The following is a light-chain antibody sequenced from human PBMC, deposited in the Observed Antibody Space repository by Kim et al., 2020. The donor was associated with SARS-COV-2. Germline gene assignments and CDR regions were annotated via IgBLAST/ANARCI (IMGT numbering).Light chain of an antibody. J-gene: IGKJ4*01. CDR1: QSVSSN. V-gene: IGKV3-15*01. CDR3: QQYNKWPPLT. CDR2: GAS. Sequence: EIVMTQSPATLSVSPGERATLSCRASQSVSSNLVWYQQKPGQAPRLLIYGASTRVTGIPARFSGSGSGTEFTLTISSLQSEDFAVYYCQQYNKWPPLTFGGGTKVDIK.